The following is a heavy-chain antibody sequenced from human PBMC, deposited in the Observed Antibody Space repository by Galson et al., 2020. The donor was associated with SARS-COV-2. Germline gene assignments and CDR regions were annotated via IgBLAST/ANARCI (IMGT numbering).Heavy chain of an antibody. D-gene: IGHD3-22*01. CDR1: GYTFNNHG. CDR2: ISPYNGNT. Sequence: ASVKVSCQASGYTFNNHGISWVRQAPGQGLEWMGWISPYNGNTTSAQKFQGRVTMTADTSTRTAYMELRSLRSDDTAVYYCARGTLTMVVVADYWGQGTLVAVSS. V-gene: IGHV1-18*01. J-gene: IGHJ4*02. CDR3: ARGTLTMVVVADY.